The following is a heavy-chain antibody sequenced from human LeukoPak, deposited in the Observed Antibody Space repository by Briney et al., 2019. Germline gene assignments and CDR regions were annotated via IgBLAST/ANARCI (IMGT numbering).Heavy chain of an antibody. CDR3: ARRGGIHLENFDY. CDR1: GFTFSSFG. J-gene: IGHJ4*02. V-gene: IGHV3-33*01. CDR2: IWYDGTNK. Sequence: GRSLRLSCAASGFTFSSFGMHWVRQAPGKGLEWVAVIWYDGTNKYYADSVKGRFTISRDNSKNTLYLQMNSLRAEDTAVYYCARRGGIHLENFDYWGQGTLVTVSS. D-gene: IGHD3-3*01.